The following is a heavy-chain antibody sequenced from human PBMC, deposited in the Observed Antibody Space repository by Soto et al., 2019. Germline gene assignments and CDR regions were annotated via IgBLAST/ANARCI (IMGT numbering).Heavy chain of an antibody. D-gene: IGHD2-2*01. V-gene: IGHV3-21*01. CDR1: GFTFSSYS. CDR3: ASDRGCSSTSCYLSTPYYYYYGMDV. CDR2: ISSSSSYI. J-gene: IGHJ6*02. Sequence: EVQLVESGGGLVKPGGSLRLSCAASGFTFSSYSMNWVRQAPGKGLEWVSSISSSSSYIYYADSVKGRFTISRDNAKNSLYLQMNSLRAEDTAVYYCASDRGCSSTSCYLSTPYYYYYGMDVWGQGTTVTVSS.